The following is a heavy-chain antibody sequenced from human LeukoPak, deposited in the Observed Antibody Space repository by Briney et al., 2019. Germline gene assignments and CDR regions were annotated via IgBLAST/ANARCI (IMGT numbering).Heavy chain of an antibody. CDR3: AREQGGSSFDY. J-gene: IGHJ4*02. Sequence: PGGSLRLSCAASGFTFSSYGMHWVRQAPGKGLEWVAVIWYDGSNKYYADSVKGRFTISRDNSKNTLYLQMNSLRAEDTAVYYCAREQGGSSFDYWGQGTLVTVSS. D-gene: IGHD6-6*01. CDR2: IWYDGSNK. CDR1: GFTFSSYG. V-gene: IGHV3-33*01.